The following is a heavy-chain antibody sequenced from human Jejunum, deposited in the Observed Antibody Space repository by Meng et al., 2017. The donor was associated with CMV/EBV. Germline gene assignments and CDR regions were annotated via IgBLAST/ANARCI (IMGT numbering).Heavy chain of an antibody. V-gene: IGHV3-11*01. D-gene: IGHD1-14*01. CDR3: ARAPTLYSAPGY. Sequence: SGFTFSDYYMTWIRQAPGKGLEWVSYISSSGTTIYYADSVKGRFTISRDNAKNSLYLQMNSLRAEDTAVYYCARAPTLYSAPGYWGQGTRVTVSS. CDR2: ISSSGTTI. J-gene: IGHJ4*02. CDR1: GFTFSDYY.